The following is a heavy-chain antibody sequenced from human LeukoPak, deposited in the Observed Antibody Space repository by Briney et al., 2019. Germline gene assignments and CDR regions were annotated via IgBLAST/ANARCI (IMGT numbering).Heavy chain of an antibody. V-gene: IGHV4-34*01. D-gene: IGHD5-24*01. CDR2: INHSGST. Sequence: PSETLSLTCDVSGYSIRSGYYWSWIRQPPGKGLEWIGEINHSGSTNYNPSLKSRVTISVDTSKNQFSLKLSSVTAADTAVYYCARGNLDVWGKGTTVTVSS. J-gene: IGHJ6*04. CDR3: ARGNLDV. CDR1: GYSIRSGYY.